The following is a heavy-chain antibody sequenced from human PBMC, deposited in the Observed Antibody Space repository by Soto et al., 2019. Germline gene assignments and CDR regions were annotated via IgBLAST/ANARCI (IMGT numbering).Heavy chain of an antibody. CDR3: ARHSPRGSSSRYYYYYYGMDV. J-gene: IGHJ6*02. D-gene: IGHD6-6*01. V-gene: IGHV4-39*01. Sequence: PSETLSITCTVCGGCISSSSYYWGWIRQPPGKGLEWIGSIYYSGSTYYNPSLNSRVTISVDASKNQFSLKLSSVTAADTAVYYCARHSPRGSSSRYYYYYYGMDVWGQGTTVTVSS. CDR2: IYYSGST. CDR1: GGCISSSSYY.